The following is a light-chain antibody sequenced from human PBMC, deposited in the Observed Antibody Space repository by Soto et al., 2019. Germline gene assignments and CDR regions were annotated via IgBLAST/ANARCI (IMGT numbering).Light chain of an antibody. V-gene: IGLV3-21*02. Sequence: ELMQSPSVSVAPGQTVSITCGGSSIGSKSVHWYQQKPGQAPVLVVYDDSDRRSGIPERFSGSNSGNTATLTITRVEAGDEADYHCQVWDTRSEHYVFGAGTKVTVL. J-gene: IGLJ1*01. CDR2: DDS. CDR3: QVWDTRSEHYV. CDR1: SIGSKS.